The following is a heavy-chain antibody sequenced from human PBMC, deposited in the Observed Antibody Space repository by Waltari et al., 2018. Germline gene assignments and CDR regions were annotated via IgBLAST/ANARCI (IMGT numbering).Heavy chain of an antibody. Sequence: EVQLLESGGGLVQPGGSLRISCEASGFSFSSYAMSWVRQAAGKGLEWVSGITVSGDGTYYADSVKGRFTISRDNSKNTLYLQMNSLRAEDTAVYYCAKSPPVTSGGANYFFDYWGQGTLVTVSS. CDR1: GFSFSSYA. V-gene: IGHV3-23*01. CDR2: ITVSGDGT. CDR3: AKSPPVTSGGANYFFDY. D-gene: IGHD3-16*01. J-gene: IGHJ4*02.